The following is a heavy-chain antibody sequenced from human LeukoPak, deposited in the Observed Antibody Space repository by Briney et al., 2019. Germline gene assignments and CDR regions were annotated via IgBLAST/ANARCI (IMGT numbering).Heavy chain of an antibody. CDR3: AKEYSSSWYRGTYYYYGMDV. D-gene: IGHD6-13*01. Sequence: QAGGSLRLSCAASGFTFDDYAMHWVRQAPGKGLEWVSGISWNSGSIGYADSVKGRFTISRDNAKNSLYLQMNSLRAEDTALYYCAKEYSSSWYRGTYYYYGMDVWGQGTTVTVSS. J-gene: IGHJ6*02. CDR1: GFTFDDYA. V-gene: IGHV3-9*01. CDR2: ISWNSGSI.